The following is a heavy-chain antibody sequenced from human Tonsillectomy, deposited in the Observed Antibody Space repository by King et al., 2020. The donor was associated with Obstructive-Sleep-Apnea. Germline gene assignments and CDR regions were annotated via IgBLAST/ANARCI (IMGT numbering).Heavy chain of an antibody. D-gene: IGHD2-15*01. CDR3: ARDNGYCSAGSCSLGVFDI. CDR1: GGSINSGGYY. V-gene: IGHV4-31*03. CDR2: IYYSGST. Sequence: VQLQESGPGLVKPSQTLSLTCTVSGGSINSGGYYWSWIRQHPGKGLEWIGFIYYSGSTHYNPSLESRATISVDTSKNQFSLKLSSVTAADTAVYYCARDNGYCSAGSCSLGVFDIWGQGTMVTVSS. J-gene: IGHJ3*02.